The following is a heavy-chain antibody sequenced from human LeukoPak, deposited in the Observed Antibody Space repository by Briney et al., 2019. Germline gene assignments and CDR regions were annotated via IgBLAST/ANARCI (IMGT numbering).Heavy chain of an antibody. V-gene: IGHV4-30-4*08. Sequence: SETLSLTCTVSGGSISSGDYYWSWIRQPPGKGLEWIGYIYYSGITYYNLSLRSRVTISVDTSKNQFSLKLSSVTAADTAVYYCARDLSDTAMVTIPNWFDPWGQGTLVTVSS. CDR3: ARDLSDTAMVTIPNWFDP. D-gene: IGHD5-18*01. CDR2: IYYSGIT. J-gene: IGHJ5*02. CDR1: GGSISSGDYY.